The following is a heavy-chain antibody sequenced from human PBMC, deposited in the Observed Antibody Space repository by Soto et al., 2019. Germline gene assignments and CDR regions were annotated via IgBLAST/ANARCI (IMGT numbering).Heavy chain of an antibody. CDR1: GFTFSRYD. J-gene: IGHJ2*01. CDR2: ISTTGNT. D-gene: IGHD5-18*01. CDR3: VRSDYSYGYGWYFDL. Sequence: GGSLRLSCAASGFTFSRYDMQWVRQGTGKGPEWVSGISTTGNTYYPDSVKGRFTISRENAKNSLYLQMNRLRAGDTAVYYCVRSDYSYGYGWYFDLWGRGTLVTAPQ. V-gene: IGHV3-13*01.